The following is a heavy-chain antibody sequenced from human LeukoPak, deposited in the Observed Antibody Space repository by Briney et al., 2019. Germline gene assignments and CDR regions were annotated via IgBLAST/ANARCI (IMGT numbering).Heavy chain of an antibody. Sequence: GGSLRLSCAASGFTFSDYTINWVRQAPGKGLEWVSGLSGSGGTTYYADSVKGRFTISRDNSKNTLYLQMNSLRAEDTAVYYCAKGDYYGSGSYIGFVDYWGQGTLVTVSS. J-gene: IGHJ4*02. D-gene: IGHD3-10*01. V-gene: IGHV3-23*01. CDR3: AKGDYYGSGSYIGFVDY. CDR1: GFTFSDYT. CDR2: LSGSGGTT.